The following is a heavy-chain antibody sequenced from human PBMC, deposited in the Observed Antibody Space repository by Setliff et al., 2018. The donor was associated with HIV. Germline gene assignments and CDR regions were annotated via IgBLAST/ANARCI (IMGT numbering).Heavy chain of an antibody. V-gene: IGHV3-21*01. CDR2: ITSSSNYI. CDR3: ARDSEDTAWDYYYYMDV. D-gene: IGHD5-18*01. Sequence: PGGSLRLSCAASGFTFSSSSMNWVRQAPGKGLEWVSSITSSSNYIYYADSVKGRFTISRDNAKNSLYLQMNSLRAEDTAVYYCARDSEDTAWDYYYYMDVWGKGTTVTVSS. J-gene: IGHJ6*03. CDR1: GFTFSSSS.